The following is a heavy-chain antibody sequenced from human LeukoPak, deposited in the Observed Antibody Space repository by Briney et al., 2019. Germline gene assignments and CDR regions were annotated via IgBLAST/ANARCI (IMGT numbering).Heavy chain of an antibody. J-gene: IGHJ1*01. CDR2: ISHDGRTE. CDR3: AREPTSYSSGWYFHH. Sequence: GGSLRLSCAASGFTFSNYGMHWVRQAPGKGLEWVAVISHDGRTELYADSVKGRFTISRDNSKNTLDLQMFSLRAEDTAVYYCAREPTSYSSGWYFHHWGQGTLVTVSP. V-gene: IGHV3-30*03. CDR1: GFTFSNYG. D-gene: IGHD6-25*01.